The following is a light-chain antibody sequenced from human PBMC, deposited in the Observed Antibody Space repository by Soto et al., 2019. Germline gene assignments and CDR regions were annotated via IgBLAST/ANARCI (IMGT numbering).Light chain of an antibody. Sequence: DIQMTQSPSTLSASVGDRVTITCRASQSISSGLAWYQQKPGKAPKLLIYKASNLESGVPSRFSGSGSGTEFTLTISSLQPDDFATYYCQQYNSSRTFGQGTKVEIK. CDR1: QSISSG. CDR2: KAS. V-gene: IGKV1-5*03. CDR3: QQYNSSRT. J-gene: IGKJ1*01.